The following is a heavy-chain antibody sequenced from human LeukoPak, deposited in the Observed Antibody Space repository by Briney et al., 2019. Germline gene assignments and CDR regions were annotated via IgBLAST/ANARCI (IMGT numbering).Heavy chain of an antibody. CDR1: GFTFSDYY. CDR3: ARDLYCSSTSCYQGGRYFQH. J-gene: IGHJ1*01. V-gene: IGHV3-11*01. Sequence: PGGSLRLSCAASGFTFSDYYMSWIRQAPGKGLEWVPYISSSGSTIYYADSVKGRFTISRDNAKNSLYLQMNSLRAEDTAVYYCARDLYCSSTSCYQGGRYFQHWGQGTLVTVSS. CDR2: ISSSGSTI. D-gene: IGHD2-2*01.